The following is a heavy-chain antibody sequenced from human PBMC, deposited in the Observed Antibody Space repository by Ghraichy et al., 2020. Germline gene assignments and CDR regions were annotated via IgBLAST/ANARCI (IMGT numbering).Heavy chain of an antibody. CDR3: ARRGYSSSWPFDY. CDR1: GFIFSSYW. D-gene: IGHD6-13*01. V-gene: IGHV3-7*03. CDR2: IKQDGSEK. J-gene: IGHJ4*02. Sequence: GGSLRLSCAASGFIFSSYWMSWVRQAPGKGLEWVANIKQDGSEKYYVDSVKGRFTISRDYAKNSLYLQMDSLRAEDTAVYYCARRGYSSSWPFDYWGQGTLVTVSS.